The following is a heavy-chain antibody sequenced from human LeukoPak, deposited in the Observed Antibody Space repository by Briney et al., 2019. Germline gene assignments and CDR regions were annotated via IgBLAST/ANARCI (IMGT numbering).Heavy chain of an antibody. CDR2: INYSGYT. V-gene: IGHV4-30-4*01. J-gene: IGHJ4*02. Sequence: PSHTLSLTCTVSGGSVSSGDYYWSWIRQPPGKGLEWIGYINYSGYTLYNPSLRSRVTISIDTSKNHFSLKVSSVTAADTAVYYCARDRGYSYGPFDSWGPGTLVTVSS. CDR3: ARDRGYSYGPFDS. CDR1: GGSVSSGDYY. D-gene: IGHD5-18*01.